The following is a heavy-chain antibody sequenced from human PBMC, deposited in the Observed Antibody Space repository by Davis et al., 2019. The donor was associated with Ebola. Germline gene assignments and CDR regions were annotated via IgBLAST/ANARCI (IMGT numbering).Heavy chain of an antibody. D-gene: IGHD4-17*01. J-gene: IGHJ4*02. CDR2: IYHSGST. CDR3: AREAPDSTVTTSYYFDY. V-gene: IGHV4-34*01. CDR1: GGSFSGYY. Sequence: GSLRLSCAVYGGSFSGYYWSWIRQPPGKGLEWIGYIYHSGSTYYNPSLKSRVTISVDRSKNQFSLKLSSVTAADTAVYYCAREAPDSTVTTSYYFDYWGQGTLVTVSS.